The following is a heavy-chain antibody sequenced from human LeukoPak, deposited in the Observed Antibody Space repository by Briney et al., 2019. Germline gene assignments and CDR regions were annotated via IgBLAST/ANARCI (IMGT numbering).Heavy chain of an antibody. CDR1: GGSFSGYY. J-gene: IGHJ4*02. V-gene: IGHV4-34*01. CDR2: INHSGST. CDR3: ARHWGSGSYSLDY. D-gene: IGHD1-26*01. Sequence: SETLSLTCAVYGGSFSGYYWSWIRQPPGKGLEWIGEINHSGSTNYNPSLKSRVTISVDTSKNQLSLKLSSVTAADTAVYYCARHWGSGSYSLDYWGQGTLVTVSS.